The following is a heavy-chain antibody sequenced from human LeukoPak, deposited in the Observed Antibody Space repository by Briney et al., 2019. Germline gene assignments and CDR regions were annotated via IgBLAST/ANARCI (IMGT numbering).Heavy chain of an antibody. CDR2: ISSSSSYI. Sequence: PGGSVTLHYGASGFTFSSYSLNWVRQAPGTALQWLSSISSSSSYIYYADSVKGRFTISRDNAKNSLYLQMNSLRAEDTAVYYCARDPTVTPFDYWGQGTLVTVSS. CDR3: ARDPTVTPFDY. CDR1: GFTFSSYS. D-gene: IGHD4-17*01. J-gene: IGHJ4*02. V-gene: IGHV3-21*01.